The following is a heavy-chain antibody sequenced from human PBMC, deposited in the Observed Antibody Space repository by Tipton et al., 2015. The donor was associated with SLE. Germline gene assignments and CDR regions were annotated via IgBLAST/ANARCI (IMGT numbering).Heavy chain of an antibody. CDR2: INHSGST. CDR3: ARLGVPGAY. CDR1: GGSFSGFF. J-gene: IGHJ4*02. D-gene: IGHD3-16*01. V-gene: IGHV4-34*01. Sequence: TLSLTCAVYGGSFSGFFWSWIRQPPGKGLEWIGDINHSGSTNSNPSLKSRVTISVDSSKHQFSLRLTSVTAADTAMYYCARLGVPGAYWGQGTLVTVSS.